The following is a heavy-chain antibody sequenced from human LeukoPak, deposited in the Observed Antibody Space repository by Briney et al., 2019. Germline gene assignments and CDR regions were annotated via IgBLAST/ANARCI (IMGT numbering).Heavy chain of an antibody. CDR2: IIHSGST. CDR3: ARPHYGDYAFDI. D-gene: IGHD4-17*01. V-gene: IGHV4-34*12. Sequence: SETLSLTCAVCGGSFSGYYWSWIRQPPVKGLEWIGAIIHSGSTNYNPSLKSRVTISVDTSKNQFSLKLTSVTAADTAVYYCARPHYGDYAFDIWGQGTMVTVSS. CDR1: GGSFSGYY. J-gene: IGHJ3*02.